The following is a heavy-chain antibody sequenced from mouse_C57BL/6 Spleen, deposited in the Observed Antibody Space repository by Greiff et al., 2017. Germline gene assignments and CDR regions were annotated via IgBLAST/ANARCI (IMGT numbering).Heavy chain of an antibody. V-gene: IGHV1-64*01. J-gene: IGHJ4*01. Sequence: QVQLQQPGAELVKPGASVKLSCKASGYTFTSYWMHWVKQRPGQGLEWIGMIHPNSGSTNYNEKFKSKATLTVDKSSSTAYMQLSSLTSEDSAVYYCARPQRDGSEGLYAMDYWGQGTSVTVSS. CDR1: GYTFTSYW. D-gene: IGHD1-1*01. CDR3: ARPQRDGSEGLYAMDY. CDR2: IHPNSGST.